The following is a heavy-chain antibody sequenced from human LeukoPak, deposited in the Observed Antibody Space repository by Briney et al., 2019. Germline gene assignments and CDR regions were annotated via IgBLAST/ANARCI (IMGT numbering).Heavy chain of an antibody. CDR2: IHYTGTT. V-gene: IGHV4-39*01. J-gene: IGHJ1*01. CDR1: GGSISSFASF. Sequence: SETLSLTCTVSGGSISSFASFWGWIRQPPGKGLEWVGSIHYTGTTYYNSSPRSRLTLSVATSKNQISLKLSSVTAADTAVYYCARHTDWGQGTLVIVSS. CDR3: ARHTD.